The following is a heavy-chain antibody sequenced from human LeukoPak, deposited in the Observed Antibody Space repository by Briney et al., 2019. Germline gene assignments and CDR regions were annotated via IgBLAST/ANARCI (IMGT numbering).Heavy chain of an antibody. Sequence: SETLSLACAVYGGSFSRFYWSWIRQSPGKGLEWIAEIDHRGDTNYNPSVKSRVTVSVDTSKNQFSLKVRSLSAADTAVYYCARGATISETGYFDFWGQGTLVTVSS. J-gene: IGHJ4*03. CDR3: ARGATISETGYFDF. D-gene: IGHD5-24*01. V-gene: IGHV4-34*01. CDR1: GGSFSRFY. CDR2: IDHRGDT.